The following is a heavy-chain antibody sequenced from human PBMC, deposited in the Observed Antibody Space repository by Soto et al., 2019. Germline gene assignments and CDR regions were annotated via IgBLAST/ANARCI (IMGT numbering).Heavy chain of an antibody. CDR3: AHRHLRTRSIYFDY. J-gene: IGHJ4*02. CDR1: GFSLSTRGVG. V-gene: IGHV2-5*02. D-gene: IGHD3-10*01. Sequence: QITLKESGPTLVKPTQTLTLTCTFSGFSLSTRGVGVGWIRQPPGKALEWLALIYWDDDKRYSPSLKSRLTITKDTSKNQVVLTMTNMDPVDTATYYCAHRHLRTRSIYFDYWGQGTLVTVSS. CDR2: IYWDDDK.